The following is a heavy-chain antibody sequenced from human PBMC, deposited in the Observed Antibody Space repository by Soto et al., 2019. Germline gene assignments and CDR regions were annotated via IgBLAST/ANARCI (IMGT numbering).Heavy chain of an antibody. CDR2: IRSKAYGGTT. CDR3: TRTVLRYFDWLSNNWFDP. V-gene: IGHV3-49*03. D-gene: IGHD3-9*01. J-gene: IGHJ5*02. CDR1: GFTFGDYA. Sequence: GESLKISCTASGFTFGDYAMSWFRQAPGKGLEWVGFIRSKAYGGTTEYAASVKGRFTISRDDSKSIAYLQMNSLKTEDTAVYYCTRTVLRYFDWLSNNWFDPWGQGTLVTVSS.